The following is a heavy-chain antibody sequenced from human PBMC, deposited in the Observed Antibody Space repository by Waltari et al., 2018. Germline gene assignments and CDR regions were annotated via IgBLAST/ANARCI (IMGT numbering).Heavy chain of an antibody. CDR1: GFTVGNNF. CDR3: AKVDNVGLNNY. Sequence: EVQLVESGGDLIQPGGSLRLAWAASGFTVGNNFMGWVRQAPGKGLEWVSVIYSGGSTNYIDSVRGRSTISRDSSKNTLYLQMNSLRAEDTAVYYCAKVDNVGLNNYWGQGTLVTVSS. D-gene: IGHD1-1*01. CDR2: IYSGGST. V-gene: IGHV3-53*01. J-gene: IGHJ4*02.